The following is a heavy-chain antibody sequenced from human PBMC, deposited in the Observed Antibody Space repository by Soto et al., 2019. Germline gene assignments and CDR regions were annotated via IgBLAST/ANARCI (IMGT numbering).Heavy chain of an antibody. J-gene: IGHJ6*02. CDR1: GYTFTSYG. V-gene: IGHV1-18*01. Sequence: QVQLVQSGAEVKKPGASVKVSCKASGYTFTSYGINWVRQAPGQGLEWMGWISAYNGNTNYAQKLQGRVTMTTDTSPSTAYMELRSLRSDDTAVYYCARVGYCISTSCYHYYYYGMDVWGQGTTVTVSS. CDR3: ARVGYCISTSCYHYYYYGMDV. D-gene: IGHD2-2*01. CDR2: ISAYNGNT.